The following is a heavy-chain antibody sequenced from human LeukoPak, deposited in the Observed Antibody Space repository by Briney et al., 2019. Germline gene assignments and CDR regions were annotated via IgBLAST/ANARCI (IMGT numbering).Heavy chain of an antibody. J-gene: IGHJ4*02. D-gene: IGHD4-11*01. V-gene: IGHV3-7*01. CDR2: ISPDGSAE. Sequence: GGSLRLSCVASGFAFSSYWMSWVRQAPGKGLELVANISPDGSAEDYADSVRGHFAISRDNAKRSLYLQMNSLSPEDTAVYYCANQAYSQFDYWGQGTLVSVSS. CDR1: GFAFSSYW. CDR3: ANQAYSQFDY.